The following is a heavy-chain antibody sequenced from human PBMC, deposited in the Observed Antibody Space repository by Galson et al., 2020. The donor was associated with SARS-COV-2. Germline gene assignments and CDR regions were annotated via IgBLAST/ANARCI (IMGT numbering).Heavy chain of an antibody. CDR3: ARDSFGVGATNYYYGMDV. V-gene: IGHV3-7*01. D-gene: IGHD1-26*01. CDR2: IKQDGSEK. J-gene: IGHJ6*02. CDR1: GFTFSSYW. Sequence: GGSLRLSCAASGFTFSSYWMSWVRQAPGKGLEWVANIKQDGSEKYYVDSVKGRFTISRDNAKNSLYLQMNSLRAEDTAVYYCARDSFGVGATNYYYGMDVWGQGTTVTVSS.